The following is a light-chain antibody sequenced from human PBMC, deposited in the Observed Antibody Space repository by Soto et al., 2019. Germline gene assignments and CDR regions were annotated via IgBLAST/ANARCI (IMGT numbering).Light chain of an antibody. Sequence: DIQMTQSPSTLSSSLGDRVTITCRASQSIGNWLAWYQQNPGKAPKLLIYDASSLESGVSSRFSGSGSGTEFALTISSLQADDFATYYCQQYNSYTPNFCGGTKVDIK. CDR1: QSIGNW. V-gene: IGKV1-5*01. CDR3: QQYNSYTPN. CDR2: DAS. J-gene: IGKJ4*01.